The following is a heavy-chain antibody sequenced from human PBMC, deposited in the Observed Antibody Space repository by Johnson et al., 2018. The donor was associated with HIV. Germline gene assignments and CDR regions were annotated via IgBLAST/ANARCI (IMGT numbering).Heavy chain of an antibody. CDR3: AIGRGEFPRHAFDI. V-gene: IGHV3-30*02. CDR2: IRYDGSHT. D-gene: IGHD3-10*01. J-gene: IGHJ3*02. CDR1: GFLFSSQW. Sequence: QVQLVESGGGLVQPGGSLRLSCAASGFLFSSQWMSWVRQAPGKGPEWVAFIRYDGSHTYYADSVKGRFTISKDNSRNTLFLHMNSLRADDTAVYYCAIGRGEFPRHAFDIWGQGTMVTVSS.